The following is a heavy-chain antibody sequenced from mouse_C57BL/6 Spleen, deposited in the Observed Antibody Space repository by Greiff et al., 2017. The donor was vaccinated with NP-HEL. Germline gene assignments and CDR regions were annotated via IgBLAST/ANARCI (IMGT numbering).Heavy chain of an antibody. D-gene: IGHD3-2*02. CDR2: ISSGGSYT. V-gene: IGHV5-6*01. CDR3: ARNRDSSGYVWFAY. Sequence: EVQRVESGGDLVKPGGSLKLSCAASGFTFSSYGMSWVRQTPDKRLEWVATISSGGSYTYYPDSVKGRFTISRDNAKNTLYLQMSSLKSEDTAMDYGARNRDSSGYVWFAYWGQGTLVTVSA. J-gene: IGHJ3*01. CDR1: GFTFSSYG.